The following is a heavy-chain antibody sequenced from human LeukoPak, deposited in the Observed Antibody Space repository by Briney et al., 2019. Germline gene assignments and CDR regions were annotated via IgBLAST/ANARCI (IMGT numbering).Heavy chain of an antibody. CDR2: ISGSDGST. CDR1: GFTFSSYA. Sequence: PGGSLRLFCAVSGFTFSSYAMSWVRQAPGRGLEWVSTISGSDGSTYYADSVKGRFTISRDNSENTVYLQMNSLRAEDTAVYYCANPPSMAPSDYWGQGTLVTVSS. J-gene: IGHJ4*02. V-gene: IGHV3-23*01. CDR3: ANPPSMAPSDY. D-gene: IGHD2/OR15-2a*01.